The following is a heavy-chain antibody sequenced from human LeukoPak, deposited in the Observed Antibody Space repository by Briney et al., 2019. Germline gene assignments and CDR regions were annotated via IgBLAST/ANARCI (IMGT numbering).Heavy chain of an antibody. J-gene: IGHJ5*02. V-gene: IGHV3-48*01. Sequence: GGSLRLSCAVSGFTLSSYNMNWVRQAPGKGLEWVSYIRNSGNTVYYADSVKGRFTISRDPAKNSLYLQMNSLRAEDTAVYYCARDSNYDWFDPWGQGTLVTVSS. CDR1: GFTLSSYN. CDR2: IRNSGNTV. D-gene: IGHD4-11*01. CDR3: ARDSNYDWFDP.